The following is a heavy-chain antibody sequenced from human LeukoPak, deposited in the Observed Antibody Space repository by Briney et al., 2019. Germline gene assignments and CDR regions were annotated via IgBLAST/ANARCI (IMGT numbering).Heavy chain of an antibody. CDR3: ARLVGSSAAGTGFDY. V-gene: IGHV5-51*01. CDR2: MYPGDSDT. CDR1: GYRFNRYW. J-gene: IGHJ4*02. Sequence: GESLKISCKGSGYRFNRYWIAWVRQMPGKGLEWMGIMYPGDSDTRYSPSFQGQVTISADKSISTAYLQWSSLKASDTAMYYCARLVGSSAAGTGFDYWGQGTLVTVSS. D-gene: IGHD6-13*01.